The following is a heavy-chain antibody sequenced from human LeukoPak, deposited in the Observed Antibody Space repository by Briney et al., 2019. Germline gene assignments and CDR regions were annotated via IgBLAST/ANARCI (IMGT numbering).Heavy chain of an antibody. CDR1: GYTFTGYY. Sequence: ASVKVSCKASGYTFTGYYMHWVRQAPGQGLEWMGWINTNTGNPTYAQGFTGRFVFSLDTSVSTAYLQISSLKAEDTAVYYCATDDYGDYVSFDYWGQGTLVTVSS. V-gene: IGHV7-4-1*02. CDR2: INTNTGNP. CDR3: ATDDYGDYVSFDY. D-gene: IGHD4-17*01. J-gene: IGHJ4*02.